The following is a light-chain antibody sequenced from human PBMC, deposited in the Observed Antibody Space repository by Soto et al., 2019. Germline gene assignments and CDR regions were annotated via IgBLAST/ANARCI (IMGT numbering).Light chain of an antibody. CDR2: EVS. CDR3: SSYTSSTTPEVV. Sequence: QSALTQPASVSGSPGQSITISCTGTSSDLGGYNYVSWYQQHPGKAPKLMIYEVSNRPSGLSNRFSGSKSGNTASLTISGLQAEDEADYYCSSYTSSTTPEVVFGGGTKLTVL. V-gene: IGLV2-14*01. J-gene: IGLJ2*01. CDR1: SSDLGGYNY.